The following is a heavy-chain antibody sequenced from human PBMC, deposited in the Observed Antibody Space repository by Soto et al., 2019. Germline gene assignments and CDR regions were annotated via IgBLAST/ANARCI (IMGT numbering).Heavy chain of an antibody. CDR2: IYYSGSS. Sequence: QVQLQESGPGLVKPSQTLSLTCTVSGGSISSGDYYWSWIRQPPGKGLEWIGYIYYSGSSYYNPSLKSRVTISVDTSKNQFYLKLSSVTAADTAVYYCARVVSFDWLLYFDYWGQGTLVTVSS. CDR1: GGSISSGDYY. CDR3: ARVVSFDWLLYFDY. V-gene: IGHV4-30-4*01. D-gene: IGHD3-9*01. J-gene: IGHJ4*02.